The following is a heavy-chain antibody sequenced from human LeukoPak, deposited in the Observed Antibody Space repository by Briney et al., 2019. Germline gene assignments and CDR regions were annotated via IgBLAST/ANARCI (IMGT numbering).Heavy chain of an antibody. Sequence: GESLKISCKGSGYSFTSYWIGWGRQMPGKGPEWIGIIYPGDSDTRYSPSFQGQVTTSADKSNSTAYLQWSSLKASDTAMYYCARSSSGYWYYFDYWGQGTLVTVSS. D-gene: IGHD3-22*01. V-gene: IGHV5-51*01. CDR2: IYPGDSDT. CDR1: GYSFTSYW. CDR3: ARSSSGYWYYFDY. J-gene: IGHJ4*02.